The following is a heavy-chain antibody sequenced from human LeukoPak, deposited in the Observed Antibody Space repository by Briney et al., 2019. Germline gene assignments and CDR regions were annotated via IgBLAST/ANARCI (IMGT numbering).Heavy chain of an antibody. CDR2: IYYSGST. CDR3: ARWPQGYYDSSGTNWYFDL. CDR1: GGSFSGYY. Sequence: SETLSLTCAVYGGSFSGYYWSWIRQPPGKGLEWIGYIYYSGSTNYNPSLKSRVTISVDTSKNQFSLKLSSVTAADTAVYYCARWPQGYYDSSGTNWYFDLWGRGTLVTVSS. J-gene: IGHJ2*01. D-gene: IGHD3-22*01. V-gene: IGHV4-59*01.